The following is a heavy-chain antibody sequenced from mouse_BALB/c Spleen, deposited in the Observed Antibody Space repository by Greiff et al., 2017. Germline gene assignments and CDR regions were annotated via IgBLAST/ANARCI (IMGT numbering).Heavy chain of an antibody. D-gene: IGHD2-14*01. Sequence: VQLKESGTVLARPGASVKMSCKASGYTFTSYWMHWVKQRPGQGLEWIGAIYPGNSDTSYNQKFKGKAKLTAVTSTSTAYMEPSSLTNEDSAVYYCTRDGYYRYDEGAWFAYWGQGTLVTVSA. J-gene: IGHJ3*01. CDR1: GYTFTSYW. CDR2: IYPGNSDT. V-gene: IGHV1-5*01. CDR3: TRDGYYRYDEGAWFAY.